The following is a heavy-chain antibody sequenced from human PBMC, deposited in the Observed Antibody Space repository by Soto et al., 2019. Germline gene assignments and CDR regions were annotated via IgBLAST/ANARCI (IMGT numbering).Heavy chain of an antibody. CDR1: GDSFSSQA. V-gene: IGHV1-69*06. Sequence: GASVKGSCKGSGDSFSSQALSWVRQAPGQGLEWMGGIIPIFDSRTYAQKFQGRVTISADKSTKTGYMGLSSLTSEDTAVYYCARSSTTYSYLSSTYWPDKALDIWGPGILVTVS. CDR2: IIPIFDSR. D-gene: IGHD3-16*01. J-gene: IGHJ4*02. CDR3: ARSSTTYSYLSSTYWPDKALDI.